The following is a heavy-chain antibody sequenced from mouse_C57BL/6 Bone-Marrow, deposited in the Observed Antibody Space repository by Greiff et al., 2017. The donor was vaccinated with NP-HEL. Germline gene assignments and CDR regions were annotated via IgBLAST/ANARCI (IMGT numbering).Heavy chain of an antibody. Sequence: EVKVVESGEGLVKPGGSLKLSCAASGFTFSSYAMSWVRQTPEKRLEWVAYISSGGDYIYYADTVKGRFTISRDNARNTLYLQMISLKSDDTAMYYYTIYGSDPFDYWGQGTTLTVSS. V-gene: IGHV5-9-1*02. D-gene: IGHD1-1*01. CDR3: TIYGSDPFDY. J-gene: IGHJ2*01. CDR1: GFTFSSYA. CDR2: ISSGGDYI.